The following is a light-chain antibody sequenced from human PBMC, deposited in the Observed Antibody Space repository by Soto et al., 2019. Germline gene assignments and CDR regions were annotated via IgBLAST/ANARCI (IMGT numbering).Light chain of an antibody. J-gene: IGLJ1*01. CDR3: SSYTSSTTLPYV. CDR1: SSDVGAYNY. CDR2: EVS. V-gene: IGLV2-14*01. Sequence: QSALTQPASVSGSPGQSITISCTGTSSDVGAYNYVSWYQQNPGKAPKLMIYEVSNRPSGVSNRFSGSKSGNTASLTISGLQAEDEAEYFRSSYTSSTTLPYVFGTGTKLTVL.